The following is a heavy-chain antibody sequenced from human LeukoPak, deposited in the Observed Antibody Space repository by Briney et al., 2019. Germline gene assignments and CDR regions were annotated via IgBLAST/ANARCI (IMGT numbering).Heavy chain of an antibody. V-gene: IGHV3-33*01. J-gene: IGHJ4*02. CDR2: IWYDGSNK. Sequence: GRSLLLSCAASGFTFSSYGIHWVRQAPGKGLEWVAVIWYDGSNKYYADYVKGRFTISRDNSKNTLYLQMNSLRAEDTAVYYCARGEIDIVVVPAATNNFDYWGQGTLVTVSS. CDR1: GFTFSSYG. CDR3: ARGEIDIVVVPAATNNFDY. D-gene: IGHD2-2*01.